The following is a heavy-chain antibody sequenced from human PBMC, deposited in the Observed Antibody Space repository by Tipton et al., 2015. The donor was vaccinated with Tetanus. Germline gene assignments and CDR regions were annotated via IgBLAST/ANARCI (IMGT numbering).Heavy chain of an antibody. Sequence: QLVQSGAEVKRPGESLKISCQVSGYDFTNYRIDWLRQMPGKGLEWMGNIYPADSQTTYGPSLPGQVTISAAKSISTAYLQWSSLKASDTATYYCARRRSAVLSGSYHYYYDVWGRGTLVTVSS. V-gene: IGHV5-51*01. D-gene: IGHD3-3*01. CDR3: ARRRSAVLSGSYHYYYDV. CDR2: IYPADSQT. CDR1: GYDFTNYR. J-gene: IGHJ2*01.